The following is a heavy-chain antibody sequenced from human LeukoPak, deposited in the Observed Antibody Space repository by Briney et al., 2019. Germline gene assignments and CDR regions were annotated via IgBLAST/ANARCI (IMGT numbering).Heavy chain of an antibody. CDR3: ARGRYYSHRDAFDI. CDR2: INPNSGGT. D-gene: IGHD3-10*01. Sequence: ASVKVSCKASGYTFTGYYMHWVRQAPGQGLEWMGWINPNSGGTNYAQKFQGRVTMTRDTSISTAYMELSRLRSDDTAVYYCARGRYYSHRDAFDIWGQGTMVTVSS. J-gene: IGHJ3*02. V-gene: IGHV1-2*02. CDR1: GYTFTGYY.